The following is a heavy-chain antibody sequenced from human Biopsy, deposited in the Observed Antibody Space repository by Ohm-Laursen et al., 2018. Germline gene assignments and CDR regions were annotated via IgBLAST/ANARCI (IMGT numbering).Heavy chain of an antibody. CDR1: GYTFTGYH. D-gene: IGHD3-22*01. J-gene: IGHJ4*02. V-gene: IGHV1-46*01. Sequence: SVKVSCKASGYTFTGYHVHWVRQAPGQGLEWMGIINPGGNSTAYTQNFQGRVTMTWDTSTTTVYMELSSLRSDDTAVYYCASKLDYSSGYPYWGQGTRVTVSS. CDR3: ASKLDYSSGYPY. CDR2: INPGGNST.